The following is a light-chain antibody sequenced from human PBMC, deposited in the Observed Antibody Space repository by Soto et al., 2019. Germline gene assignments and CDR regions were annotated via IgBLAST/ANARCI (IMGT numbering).Light chain of an antibody. CDR2: GAA. J-gene: IGKJ4*01. CDR3: QQSSNIQAFT. CDR1: QNIRHY. Sequence: DIQMTQSPSSLTASVGHRVAITCRASQNIRHYLNWYQQKPGKAPRVLIYGAASLQSGVPSRFSGSGSATNFSLPINSLQPEDYATYYCQQSSNIQAFTFGGGTKVEIK. V-gene: IGKV1-39*01.